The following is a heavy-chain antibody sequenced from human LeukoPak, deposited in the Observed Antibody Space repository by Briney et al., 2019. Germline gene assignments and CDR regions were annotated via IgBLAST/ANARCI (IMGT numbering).Heavy chain of an antibody. CDR1: GYSFTNRW. J-gene: IGHJ6*01. CDR3: ARRGGYYYYGMDV. D-gene: IGHD2-15*01. V-gene: IGHV5-51*01. Sequence: GESLKISRKGSGYSFTNRWIGWVRQIPGKGLEWMGIIYPGDSDTRYSPSFQGQVTISADKTTTSADLQWSSLKAADTAMYYFARRGGYYYYGMDVWGQRTTGTVSS. CDR2: IYPGDSDT.